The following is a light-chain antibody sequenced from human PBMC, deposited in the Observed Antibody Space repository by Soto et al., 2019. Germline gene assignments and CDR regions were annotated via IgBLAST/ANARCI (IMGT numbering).Light chain of an antibody. J-gene: IGKJ1*01. CDR3: QQYSGWT. CDR2: DAS. CDR1: QSISSW. V-gene: IGKV1-5*01. Sequence: DIQMTQSPSTLSASVGDRVTITCRASQSISSWLAWYQQKPGKAPKLLIYDASSLESGVPSRFSGSGSGTEFTLTISNLQPDDFATYYCQQYSGWTFGQGTKVEIK.